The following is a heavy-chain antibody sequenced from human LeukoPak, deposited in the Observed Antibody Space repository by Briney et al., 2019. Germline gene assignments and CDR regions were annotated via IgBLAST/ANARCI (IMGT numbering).Heavy chain of an antibody. CDR1: GFTFSSYW. CDR3: ARATTEGYYNYYIDV. D-gene: IGHD4-17*01. J-gene: IGHJ6*03. CDR2: IRYDGSNK. Sequence: GGSLRLSCAASGFTFSSYWMSWVRQAPGKGLEWVAFIRYDGSNKYYADSVKGRFTISRDNSKNTLYLQMNSLRAEDTAVYYCARATTEGYYNYYIDVWGKGTTVTVSS. V-gene: IGHV3-30*02.